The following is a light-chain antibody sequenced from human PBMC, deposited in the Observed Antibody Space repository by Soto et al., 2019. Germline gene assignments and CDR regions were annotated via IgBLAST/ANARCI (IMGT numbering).Light chain of an antibody. CDR2: DVS. CDR3: SSYTSITTAVV. Sequence: QSALTQPASVSGSPGQSITISCTGTSSDVGGYNYVSWYQQHPGKAPKLMIYDVSNRPSGVSNRFSGSKSGNTASLTISGLQAEDDAAYYCSSYTSITTAVVFGGGTKLTVL. V-gene: IGLV2-14*01. CDR1: SSDVGGYNY. J-gene: IGLJ2*01.